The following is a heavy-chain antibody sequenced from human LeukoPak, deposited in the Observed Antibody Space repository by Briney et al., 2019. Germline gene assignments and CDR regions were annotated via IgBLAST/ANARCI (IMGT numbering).Heavy chain of an antibody. J-gene: IGHJ4*02. Sequence: GSLRLSCVASGFTFSSYAMSWVRQAPGKGLEWIGEIFHSGSTNYNPSLKSRVTISLDRSKNQFSLKLTSLTAADTAVYYCATFGFYSGSGSYSGSDYWGQGTLVTVSS. V-gene: IGHV4-4*02. CDR2: IFHSGST. CDR3: ATFGFYSGSGSYSGSDY. D-gene: IGHD3-10*01. CDR1: GFTFSSYAM.